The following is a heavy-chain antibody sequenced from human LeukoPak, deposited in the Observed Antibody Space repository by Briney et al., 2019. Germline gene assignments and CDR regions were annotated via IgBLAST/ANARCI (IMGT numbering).Heavy chain of an antibody. CDR1: GGTFSSYA. D-gene: IGHD6-6*01. CDR2: IIPIFGTA. J-gene: IGHJ4*02. Sequence: GASVKVSCKASGGTFSSYAISWVRQAPGQGLEWMGGIIPIFGTANYAQKFQGRVTITADESTSTAYMELSSLRSEDTAVYYCASILVESSSSDYWGQGTLVTVSS. CDR3: ASILVESSSSDY. V-gene: IGHV1-69*13.